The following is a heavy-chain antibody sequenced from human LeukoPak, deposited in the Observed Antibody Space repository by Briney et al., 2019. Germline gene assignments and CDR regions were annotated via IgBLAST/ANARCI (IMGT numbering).Heavy chain of an antibody. V-gene: IGHV3-23*01. CDR2: ITGTGGVT. J-gene: IGHJ4*02. Sequence: GGSLRLSCAASGFTFSSYAMGWVRQAPGKGLEWLSAITGTGGVTYYADSVKGRFTISRDSSRTTLYLQMNSLRAEDTAVYYCAKEVSGSGSYYGGNDYWGQGTLVIVSS. CDR1: GFTFSSYA. CDR3: AKEVSGSGSYYGGNDY. D-gene: IGHD3-10*01.